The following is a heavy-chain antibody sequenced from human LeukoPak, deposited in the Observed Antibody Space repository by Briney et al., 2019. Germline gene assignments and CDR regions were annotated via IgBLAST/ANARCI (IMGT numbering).Heavy chain of an antibody. CDR1: GFTFSTYS. D-gene: IGHD3-22*01. CDR2: ISSSSSTI. CDR3: ARGDHYYDSSGYYPTLDAFDI. V-gene: IGHV3-48*01. Sequence: GGSLRLSCAASGFTFSTYSMNWVRQAPGKGLEWVSYISSSSSTIYYADSVKGRFTISRDNAKNSLYLQMNSLRAEDTAVYYCARGDHYYDSSGYYPTLDAFDIWGQGTMVTVSS. J-gene: IGHJ3*02.